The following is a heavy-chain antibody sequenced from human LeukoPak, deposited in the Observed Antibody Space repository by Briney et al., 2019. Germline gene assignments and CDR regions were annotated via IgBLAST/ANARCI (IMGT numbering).Heavy chain of an antibody. CDR3: ARGGSSWALPLKYYFDY. CDR1: GFTLSSNY. D-gene: IGHD6-13*01. J-gene: IGHJ4*02. Sequence: GGSLRLSCAPSGFTLSSNYMSWVRQAPGKGLEWGSGIYSGGSTYYADSVKGRFTISRDNSKNTLYLQMNSLRSDDTAVYYCARGGSSWALPLKYYFDYWGQGTLVTVSS. V-gene: IGHV3-53*05. CDR2: IYSGGST.